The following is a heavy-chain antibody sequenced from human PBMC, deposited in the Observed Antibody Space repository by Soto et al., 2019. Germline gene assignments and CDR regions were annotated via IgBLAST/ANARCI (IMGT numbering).Heavy chain of an antibody. D-gene: IGHD5-12*01. V-gene: IGHV3-30-3*01. CDR1: GFTFRSYA. Sequence: QVQLVESGRGVVQPGRSLRLSCTASGFTFRSYAMHWVRQAPGKGLEWVASVSYDGGNEHYADSVKGRFTISRDNSKNTLSLQMNSLRVEDTAVFYCARASGYDKWDTLNYWGQGTQVTVSS. CDR2: VSYDGGNE. CDR3: ARASGYDKWDTLNY. J-gene: IGHJ4*02.